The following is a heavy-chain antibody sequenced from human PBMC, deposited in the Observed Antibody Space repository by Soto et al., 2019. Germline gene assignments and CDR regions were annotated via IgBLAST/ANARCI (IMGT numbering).Heavy chain of an antibody. CDR3: ARGGDNSPWYYSL. D-gene: IGHD3-10*01. V-gene: IGHV4-59*01. CDR2: VFSNGRT. CDR1: GGSINNNY. Sequence: SETLSLTCTVSGGSINNNYWSWIRQPPGRGLEWIGYVFSNGRTNYNPSLETRVALSVDTSKNQLSLKLRSVTAADTAVYYCARGGDNSPWYYSLWGQGTLVTVSS. J-gene: IGHJ4*02.